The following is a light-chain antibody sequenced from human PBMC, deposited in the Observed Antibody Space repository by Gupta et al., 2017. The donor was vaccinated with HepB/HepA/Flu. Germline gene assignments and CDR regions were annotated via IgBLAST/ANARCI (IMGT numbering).Light chain of an antibody. CDR1: QSVSSSY. Sequence: EIVLTQSPGTLSLSPGERATLSCRASQSVSSSYLAWEQQKPGQAPRLLIYGASSRACGITARFCDRGEHKDFTLTSSRPEVEACAGYYGQQNRSFFTLGHGTNVDIK. CDR2: GAS. V-gene: IGKV3-20*01. J-gene: IGKJ3*01. CDR3: QQNRSFFT.